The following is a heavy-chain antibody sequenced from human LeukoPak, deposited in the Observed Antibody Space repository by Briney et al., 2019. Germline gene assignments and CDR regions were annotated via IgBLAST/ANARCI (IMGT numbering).Heavy chain of an antibody. Sequence: SETLSLTCTVSGGSISSYYWSWIRQPAGKGLEWIGRIHTSGYTNYNPSLKSRVTVSADTSKNQFSLKLNSVTAADTAVYYCARVDYYFYYFDYWGQGTLVTVSS. V-gene: IGHV4-4*07. CDR2: IHTSGYT. J-gene: IGHJ4*02. D-gene: IGHD2-21*02. CDR1: GGSISSYY. CDR3: ARVDYYFYYFDY.